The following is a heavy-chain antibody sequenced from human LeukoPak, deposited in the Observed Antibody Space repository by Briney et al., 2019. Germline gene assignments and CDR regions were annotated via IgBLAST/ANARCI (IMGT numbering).Heavy chain of an antibody. D-gene: IGHD5-24*01. CDR1: GGTFSSYA. J-gene: IGHJ4*02. Sequence: SVKVSCKASGGTFSSYAVSWVRQAPGQGLEWMGRIIPILGIANYAQKFQGRVTITADKSTSTAYMELSSLRSEDTAVYYCAREWAWLRPERAVWYFDYWGQGTLVTVSS. CDR2: IIPILGIA. CDR3: AREWAWLRPERAVWYFDY. V-gene: IGHV1-69*04.